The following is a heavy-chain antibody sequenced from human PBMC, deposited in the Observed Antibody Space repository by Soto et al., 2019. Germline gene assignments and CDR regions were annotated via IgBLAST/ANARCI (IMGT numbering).Heavy chain of an antibody. CDR1: GFTFSNYS. D-gene: IGHD1-26*01. Sequence: EVKLVESGVGLVQPGGSLRLSCAASGFTFSNYSMTWVRQAPAKVLEWVSYISSSSSTIYYADSVKGRFTISRDNAKNSVNLQLNTLRDEYTAVYNCARAGAESGGQDLDHWGRGTVVTVSS. V-gene: IGHV3-48*02. CDR2: ISSSSSTI. CDR3: ARAGAESGGQDLDH. J-gene: IGHJ2*01.